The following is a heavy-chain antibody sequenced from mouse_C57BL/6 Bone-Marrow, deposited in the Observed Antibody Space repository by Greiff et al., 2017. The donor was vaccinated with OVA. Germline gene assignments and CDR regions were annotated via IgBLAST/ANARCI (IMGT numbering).Heavy chain of an antibody. CDR1: GFTFSDYG. Sequence: DVMLVESGGGLVKPGGSLKLSCAASGFTFSDYGMHWVRQAPEKGLEWVAYISSDSSTFYYADTVKGRFTISRDNAKNTLFLHKTRLKSEDTAMKYGEREEYYYGNYGFAYWGQGTLVTVSA. J-gene: IGHJ3*01. CDR3: EREEYYYGNYGFAY. V-gene: IGHV5-17*01. D-gene: IGHD2-1*01. CDR2: ISSDSSTF.